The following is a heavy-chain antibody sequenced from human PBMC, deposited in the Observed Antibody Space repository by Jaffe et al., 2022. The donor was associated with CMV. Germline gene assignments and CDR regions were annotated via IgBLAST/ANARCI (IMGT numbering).Heavy chain of an antibody. Sequence: QVQLVQSGAEVKKPGSSVKVSCKASGGTFSSYAISWVRQAPGQGLEWMGGIIPIFGTANYAQKFQGRVTITADESTSTAYMELSSLRSEDTAVYYCAREGNIAAAVYVGDYYYYYGMDVWGQGTTVTVSS. CDR2: IIPIFGTA. CDR3: AREGNIAAAVYVGDYYYYYGMDV. V-gene: IGHV1-69*01. CDR1: GGTFSSYA. D-gene: IGHD6-13*01. J-gene: IGHJ6*02.